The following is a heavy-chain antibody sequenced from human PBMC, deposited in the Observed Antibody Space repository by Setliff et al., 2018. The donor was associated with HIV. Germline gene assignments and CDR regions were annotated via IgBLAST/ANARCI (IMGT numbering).Heavy chain of an antibody. J-gene: IGHJ4*02. Sequence: GGSLRLSCAASGFSFRNYAMSWVRQAPGKGLEWVSITSGTGGSPFYADSVEGRFTISRDNSKNTVYLQMNRLRAEDTALYYCASLFSKEVAGDDYWGQGTLVTVSS. CDR2: TSGTGGSP. V-gene: IGHV3-23*01. D-gene: IGHD6-19*01. CDR3: ASLFSKEVAGDDY. CDR1: GFSFRNYA.